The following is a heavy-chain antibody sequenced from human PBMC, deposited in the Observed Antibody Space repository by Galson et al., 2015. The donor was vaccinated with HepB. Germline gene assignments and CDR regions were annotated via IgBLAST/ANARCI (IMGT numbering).Heavy chain of an antibody. D-gene: IGHD3-10*01. CDR1: GFGFTLTSYS. CDR3: ARRAWASRGMDH. V-gene: IGHV1-3*04. J-gene: IGHJ4*02. CDR2: INTNNGQS. Sequence: SVKVSCKAFGFGFTLTSYSVQWVRQAPGQRLEWMALINTNNGQSKYSQKFQGRVSITRYTSATTTYMELRSLRSEDTAVYFCARRAWASRGMDHWGLGSQVTVS.